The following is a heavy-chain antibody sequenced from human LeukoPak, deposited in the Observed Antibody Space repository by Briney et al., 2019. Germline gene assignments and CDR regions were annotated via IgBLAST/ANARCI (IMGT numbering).Heavy chain of an antibody. CDR2: IRYDGSNK. D-gene: IGHD2-2*01. CDR3: AKGPEIVVVPAADY. V-gene: IGHV3-30*02. Sequence: GGSLRLSCATSGFVFSKNGTHWVRQAPGKGLEWVAFIRYDGSNKYYADSVKGRFTISRDNSKNTLYLQLNSLRAEDTAVYYCAKGPEIVVVPAADYWGQGTLVTVSS. CDR1: GFVFSKNG. J-gene: IGHJ4*02.